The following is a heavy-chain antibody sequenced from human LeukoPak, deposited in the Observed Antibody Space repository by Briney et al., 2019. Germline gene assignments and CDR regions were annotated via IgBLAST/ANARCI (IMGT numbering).Heavy chain of an antibody. CDR1: GFTFSSYS. CDR2: ISSSSSYI. V-gene: IGHV3-21*01. Sequence: GGSLRLSCAASGFTFSSYSMNWVRQAPGKGLEWVSSISSSSSYIYYADSVEGRFTISRDNARNSLYLQMNSLRAEDTAVYYCATGSPSYDYGDYFDYWGQGTLVTVSS. J-gene: IGHJ4*02. D-gene: IGHD4-17*01. CDR3: ATGSPSYDYGDYFDY.